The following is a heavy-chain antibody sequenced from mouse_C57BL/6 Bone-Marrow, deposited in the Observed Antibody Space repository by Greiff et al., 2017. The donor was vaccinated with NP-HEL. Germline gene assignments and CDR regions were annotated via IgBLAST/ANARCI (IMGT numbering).Heavy chain of an antibody. Sequence: VQLQQSGPVLVKPGASVKMSCKASGYTFTDYYMNWVKQSHGKSLEWIGVINPYNGGTSYNQKFKGKATLTVDKSSSTAYMELNSLTSEDSAVYYCASDPYYGSSYWYFDVWGTGTTVTVSS. V-gene: IGHV1-19*01. CDR3: ASDPYYGSSYWYFDV. CDR1: GYTFTDYY. D-gene: IGHD1-1*01. J-gene: IGHJ1*03. CDR2: INPYNGGT.